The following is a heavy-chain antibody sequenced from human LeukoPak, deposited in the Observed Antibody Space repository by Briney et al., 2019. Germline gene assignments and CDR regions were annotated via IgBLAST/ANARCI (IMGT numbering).Heavy chain of an antibody. J-gene: IGHJ4*02. CDR1: GDSVSSSTAA. Sequence: SQTLSLTCAISGDSVSSSTAAWNWVRQPPSRGLEWLGRTYYRSKWYSDYAVSVRSRITINPDTSKNQFSLQLSSVTPEDTAVYYCTRYPTGGYPDYWGQGTLVTVSS. CDR3: TRYPTGGYPDY. CDR2: TYYRSKWYS. D-gene: IGHD6-19*01. V-gene: IGHV6-1*01.